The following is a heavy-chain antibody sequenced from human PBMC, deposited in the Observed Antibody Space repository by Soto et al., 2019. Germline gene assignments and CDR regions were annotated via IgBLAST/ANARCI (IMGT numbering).Heavy chain of an antibody. Sequence: SVKVSCKASGGTFNTYTFSWVRRAPGQGLEWMGSIIPIFGTANYAPRFQGRLSITADQSATTTYMELTSLTSEDTAFYYCGRIPRYSFPTSDPLDNWGQGTLVTVSS. D-gene: IGHD5-18*01. CDR3: GRIPRYSFPTSDPLDN. CDR2: IIPIFGTA. V-gene: IGHV1-69*13. CDR1: GGTFNTYT. J-gene: IGHJ4*02.